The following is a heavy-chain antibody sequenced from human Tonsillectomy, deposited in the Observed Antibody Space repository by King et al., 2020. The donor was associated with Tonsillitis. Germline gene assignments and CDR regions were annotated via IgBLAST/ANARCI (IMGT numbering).Heavy chain of an antibody. V-gene: IGHV4-4*07. J-gene: IGHJ4*02. D-gene: IGHD6-19*01. Sequence: VQLQESGPGLVKPSETLSLTCTVSGGSISSDYWSWIRPPAGKGLEWIGRIYTSGSTKYSPSLKSRVTMSVDRSKQQFSLKLSSVTAADTAVYYCARDKGDSSGWYYFDYWGQGTLVTVSS. CDR1: GGSISSDY. CDR2: IYTSGST. CDR3: ARDKGDSSGWYYFDY.